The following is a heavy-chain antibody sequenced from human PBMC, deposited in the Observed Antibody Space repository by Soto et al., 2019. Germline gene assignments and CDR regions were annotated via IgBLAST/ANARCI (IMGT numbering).Heavy chain of an antibody. Sequence: ASVKVSCKASGGTFSSYAISWVRQAPGQGLEWMGGIIPIFGTANYGQKFQGRVTITADESTSTAYMELSSLRSEDTAVYYCARDIARLALGYCTNGVCYDAFDIWGQGTMVTVSS. CDR3: ARDIARLALGYCTNGVCYDAFDI. CDR2: IIPIFGTA. J-gene: IGHJ3*02. CDR1: GGTFSSYA. D-gene: IGHD2-8*01. V-gene: IGHV1-69*13.